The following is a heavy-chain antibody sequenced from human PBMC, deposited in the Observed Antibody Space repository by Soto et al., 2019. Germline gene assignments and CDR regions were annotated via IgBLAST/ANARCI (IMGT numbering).Heavy chain of an antibody. J-gene: IGHJ6*02. D-gene: IGHD3-3*01. V-gene: IGHV1-18*01. Sequence: GASVKVSCKASGYTFTSYGISWVRQAPGQGLEWMGWISAYNGNTNYAQKLQGRVTMTTDTSTSTAYMELRSLRSDDTAVYYCARDSLRFLEWLFPDYYYGMDVCGQGTTVTVSS. CDR1: GYTFTSYG. CDR2: ISAYNGNT. CDR3: ARDSLRFLEWLFPDYYYGMDV.